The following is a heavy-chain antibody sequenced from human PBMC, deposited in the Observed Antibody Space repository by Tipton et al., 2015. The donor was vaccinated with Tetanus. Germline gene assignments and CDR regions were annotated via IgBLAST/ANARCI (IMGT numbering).Heavy chain of an antibody. J-gene: IGHJ4*02. D-gene: IGHD5/OR15-5a*01. Sequence: TLSLTCIVSGGSLRSSDYYGAWVRQSPVKGLEWIGSVSYSGRTYYNPSLKSRVTMSVDTSKKDFSVRLTSVTAADTAVYYCARLREIVSRSGWAFDYWGQGTLVAVSS. CDR2: VSYSGRT. CDR1: GGSLRSSDYY. CDR3: ARLREIVSRSGWAFDY. V-gene: IGHV4-39*02.